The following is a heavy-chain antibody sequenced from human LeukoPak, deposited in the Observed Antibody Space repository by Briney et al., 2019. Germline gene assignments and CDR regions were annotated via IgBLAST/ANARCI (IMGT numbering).Heavy chain of an antibody. D-gene: IGHD6-13*01. CDR1: GGSISSGGYY. Sequence: RSSETLSLTCTVSGGSISSGGYYWSWIRQHPGKGLEWIGYIYYSGSTYYNPSLKSRVTISVDTSKNQFSLKLSSVTAADTAVYYCARDAAAAGTNWFDPWGQGTLVTVSS. CDR2: IYYSGST. V-gene: IGHV4-31*03. CDR3: ARDAAAAGTNWFDP. J-gene: IGHJ5*02.